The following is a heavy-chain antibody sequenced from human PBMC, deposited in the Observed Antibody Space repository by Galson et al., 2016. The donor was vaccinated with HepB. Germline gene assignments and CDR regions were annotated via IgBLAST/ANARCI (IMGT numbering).Heavy chain of an antibody. CDR3: ARVVYYYYGMDA. CDR1: GFTFSDYY. J-gene: IGHJ6*02. CDR2: IGTSGSTI. V-gene: IGHV3-11*01. Sequence: SLRLSCAASGFTFSDYYMSWIRQAPGKGLEWVSYIGTSGSTIYYIDSVKGRFTISRDNAKNSLYLQMNSLRAEDTAVYYCARVVYYYYGMDAWGQGTTVTVSS.